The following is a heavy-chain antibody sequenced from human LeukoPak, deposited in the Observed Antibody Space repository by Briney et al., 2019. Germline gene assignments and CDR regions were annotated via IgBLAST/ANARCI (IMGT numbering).Heavy chain of an antibody. D-gene: IGHD3-16*01. J-gene: IGHJ6*02. CDR2: ISSSSSYI. CDR1: GFTFSSDS. CDR3: ARDFRDYVWGSYSDYYGMDV. V-gene: IGHV3-21*01. Sequence: GGSLRLSCAASGFTFSSDSMNWVRQAPGKGLEWVSSISSSSSYIYYADSVKGRFTISRDNAKNSLYLQMNSLRAEDTAVYYCARDFRDYVWGSYSDYYGMDVWGQGTTVTVSS.